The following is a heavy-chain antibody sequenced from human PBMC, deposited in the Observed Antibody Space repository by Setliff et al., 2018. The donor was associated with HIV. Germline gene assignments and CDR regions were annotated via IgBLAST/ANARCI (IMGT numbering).Heavy chain of an antibody. CDR2: IYYSGST. D-gene: IGHD2-21*01. CDR1: GGSISSSSYY. J-gene: IGHJ3*01. V-gene: IGHV4-39*01. Sequence: PSETLSLTCTVSGGSISSSSYYWGWIRQPPGKGLEWLGTIYYSGSTYYNPSLKSRVTLSVDTSKNQFSLKLSSVTAADTAVYYCARHDSRGPRSAFDLWGRGTMVTV. CDR3: ARHDSRGPRSAFDL.